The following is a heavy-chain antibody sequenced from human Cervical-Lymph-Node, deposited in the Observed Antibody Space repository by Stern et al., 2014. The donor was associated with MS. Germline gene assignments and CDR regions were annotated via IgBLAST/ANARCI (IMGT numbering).Heavy chain of an antibody. J-gene: IGHJ5*02. V-gene: IGHV4-4*02. D-gene: IGHD5-12*01. CDR2: IYHSGTP. Sequence: QVQLQESGPGLVKPSGTLSLTCAVSGASISDTNWWSWVRQTPGMGLEWIGEIYHSGTPNLSPSLKSRVTKSVDKSKNQFPLELRSMTAADTAVYFCARVHSAYDRFDAWGQGTLVTVSS. CDR1: GASISDTNW. CDR3: ARVHSAYDRFDA.